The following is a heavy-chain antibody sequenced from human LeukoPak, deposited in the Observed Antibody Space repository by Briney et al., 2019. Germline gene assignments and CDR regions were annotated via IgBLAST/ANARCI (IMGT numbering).Heavy chain of an antibody. CDR2: IIPIFGTA. Sequence: SVKVSCKAPGGTFSSYAISWVRQAPGQGLEWMGGIIPIFGTANYAQKFQGRVTITADESTSTAYMELSSLRSEDTAVYYCAAYYDSSGYYRKNDYWGQGTLVTVYS. V-gene: IGHV1-69*01. J-gene: IGHJ4*02. D-gene: IGHD3-22*01. CDR3: AAYYDSSGYYRKNDY. CDR1: GGTFSSYA.